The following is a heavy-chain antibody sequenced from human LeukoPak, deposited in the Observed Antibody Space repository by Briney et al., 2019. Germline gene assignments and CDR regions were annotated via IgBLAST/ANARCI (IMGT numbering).Heavy chain of an antibody. CDR3: ARNDHLRSSGWPNWFDP. Sequence: PSETLSLTCTVSGGSISSDYWKWGWERPGKGVERIGYIYYSGGTNYKPSLKRGVTISLEMSKKQFSLRRRSVCAARTAVYYCARNDHLRSSGWPNWFDPWGQGTLVTVSS. CDR2: IYYSGGT. CDR1: GGSISSDY. V-gene: IGHV4-59*01. J-gene: IGHJ5*02. D-gene: IGHD6-19*01.